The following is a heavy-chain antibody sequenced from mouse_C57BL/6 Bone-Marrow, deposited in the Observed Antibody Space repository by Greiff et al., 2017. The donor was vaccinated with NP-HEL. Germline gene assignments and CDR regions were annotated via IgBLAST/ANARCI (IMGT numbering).Heavy chain of an antibody. Sequence: QVQLQQPGAELVMPGASVKLSCKASGYTFTSYWMHWVKQRPGQGLEWIGEIDPSDSYTNYNQKFKGKSTLTVDKSSSTAYMQLSSLTSEDSAVYDCARDGYYVWFAYWGQGTRVTVSA. J-gene: IGHJ3*01. D-gene: IGHD2-3*01. V-gene: IGHV1-69*01. CDR1: GYTFTSYW. CDR3: ARDGYYVWFAY. CDR2: IDPSDSYT.